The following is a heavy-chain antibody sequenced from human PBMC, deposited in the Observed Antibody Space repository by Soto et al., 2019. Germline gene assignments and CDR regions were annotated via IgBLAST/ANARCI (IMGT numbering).Heavy chain of an antibody. D-gene: IGHD5-12*01. V-gene: IGHV4-59*01. J-gene: IGHJ4*02. CDR2: IYYSGST. CDR1: GGSISSYY. Sequence: TSETLSLTCTVSGGSISSYYWSWIRQPPGKGLEWIGYIYYSGSTNYNPSLKSRVTISVDTSKNQFSLKLSSVTAADTAVYYCARALRGYSGYDSYYFDYWGQGTLVTVSS. CDR3: ARALRGYSGYDSYYFDY.